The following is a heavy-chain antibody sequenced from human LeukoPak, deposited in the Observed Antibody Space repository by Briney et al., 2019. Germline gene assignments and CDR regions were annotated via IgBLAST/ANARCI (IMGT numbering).Heavy chain of an antibody. CDR1: GFTFSSYS. CDR2: ISRSSSYI. D-gene: IGHD3-22*01. CDR3: ARVDSSGYYLVGACDI. J-gene: IGHJ3*02. V-gene: IGHV3-21*01. Sequence: GGSLRLSCAASGFTFSSYSMNWVRQAPGKGLEWVSSISRSSSYIYYADSVKGRFTISRDNAKNSLYLQMNSLRAEDTAVYYCARVDSSGYYLVGACDIWGQGTMVTVSS.